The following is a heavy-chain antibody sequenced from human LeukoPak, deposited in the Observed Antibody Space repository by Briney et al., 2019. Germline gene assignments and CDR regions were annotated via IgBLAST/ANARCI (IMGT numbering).Heavy chain of an antibody. CDR3: ARVDDAMVRGVSFDY. D-gene: IGHD3-10*01. CDR2: IYHSGST. Sequence: SQTLSLTCAVSGGSISSGGYSWSWIRQPPGEGLEWIGYIYHSGSTYYNPSLKSRVTISVDRSKNQFSLKLSSVTAADTAVYYCARVDDAMVRGVSFDYWGQGTLVTVSS. J-gene: IGHJ4*02. V-gene: IGHV4-30-2*01. CDR1: GGSISSGGYS.